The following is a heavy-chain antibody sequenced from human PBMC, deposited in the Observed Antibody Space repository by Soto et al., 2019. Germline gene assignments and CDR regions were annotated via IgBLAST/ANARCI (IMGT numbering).Heavy chain of an antibody. CDR1: GFTFSIYG. V-gene: IGHV3-30*18. CDR3: AKGRRDGYTSYYYGMDV. Sequence: GGALRLSCAASGFTFSIYGMHWVRQAPGKGLEWVAVISYDGSNKYYADSVKGRFTISRDNSKNTLYLQMNSLRAEDTAVYYCAKGRRDGYTSYYYGMDVWGQGTTVTVSS. J-gene: IGHJ6*02. D-gene: IGHD5-12*01. CDR2: ISYDGSNK.